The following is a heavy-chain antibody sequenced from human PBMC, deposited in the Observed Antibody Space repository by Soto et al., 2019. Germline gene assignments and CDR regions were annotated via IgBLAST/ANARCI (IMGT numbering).Heavy chain of an antibody. CDR3: ARWNGDYGLYYYYYYMDV. J-gene: IGHJ6*03. Sequence: GGSLRLSCAASGFTFSSYSMNWVRQAPGKGLEWVSYISSSSSTIYYADSVKGRFTISRDNAKNSLYLQMNSLRAEDTAVYYCARWNGDYGLYYYYYYMDVWGKGTTVTVSS. CDR2: ISSSSSTI. D-gene: IGHD4-17*01. CDR1: GFTFSSYS. V-gene: IGHV3-48*01.